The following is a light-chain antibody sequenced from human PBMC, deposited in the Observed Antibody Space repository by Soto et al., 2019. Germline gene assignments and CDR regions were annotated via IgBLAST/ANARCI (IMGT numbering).Light chain of an antibody. CDR1: SSDVGSYNY. V-gene: IGLV2-14*01. CDR3: SSYTSSGTLV. J-gene: IGLJ1*01. CDR2: EVN. Sequence: QSALTQPASVSGSPGQSIIISCTGTSSDVGSYNYVSWYQQHPGKAPKLMIYEVNNRPSGFSNRFSGSKSGSTASLTISGLQAEDEADYYCSSYTSSGTLVFGTGTKLTVL.